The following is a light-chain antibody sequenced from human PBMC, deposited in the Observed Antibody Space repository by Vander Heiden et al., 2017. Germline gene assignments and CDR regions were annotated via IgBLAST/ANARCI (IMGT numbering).Light chain of an antibody. CDR2: AAS. V-gene: IGKV3-20*01. J-gene: IGKJ2*01. Sequence: EIVLTQSPSTLSLSPGERATLSCRASQIVSSSYLAWYQQKPGQAPRLLMYAASSRATGIPDRFSGSGSGTDFTLTISSLEPEDFAVYYCQQYGSSPGTFGQGTKMEIK. CDR1: QIVSSSY. CDR3: QQYGSSPGT.